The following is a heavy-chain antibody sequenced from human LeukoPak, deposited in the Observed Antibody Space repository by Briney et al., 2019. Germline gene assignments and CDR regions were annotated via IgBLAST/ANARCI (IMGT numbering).Heavy chain of an antibody. J-gene: IGHJ4*02. CDR1: GGSISSYY. CDR2: TYYSGST. Sequence: SETLSLTCTVSGGSISSYYWSWIRQPPGKGLEWIGCTYYSGSTDYNPSLKSRVTISVDTSKNQLSLKLSSVTAADTAVYYCARGPNYPSPSPFDYWGQGTLVTVSS. V-gene: IGHV4-59*08. D-gene: IGHD5-24*01. CDR3: ARGPNYPSPSPFDY.